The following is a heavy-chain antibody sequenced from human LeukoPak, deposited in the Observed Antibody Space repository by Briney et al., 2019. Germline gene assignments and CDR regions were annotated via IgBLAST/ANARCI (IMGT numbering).Heavy chain of an antibody. V-gene: IGHV3-53*01. D-gene: IGHD3-3*01. J-gene: IGHJ6*03. Sequence: GGSLRLSCAASGFTVSSNYMSWVRQAPGKGLEWVSVIYSGGSTYYADSVKGRFTISRDNSKNTLYLQMNSLRAEDTAVYYCARGTFGVDYYYYYMDVWGKGTTVTVSS. CDR3: ARGTFGVDYYYYYMDV. CDR1: GFTVSSNY. CDR2: IYSGGST.